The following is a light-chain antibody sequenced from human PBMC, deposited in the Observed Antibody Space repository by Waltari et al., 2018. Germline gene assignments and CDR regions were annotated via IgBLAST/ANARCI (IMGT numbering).Light chain of an antibody. J-gene: IGKJ3*01. CDR2: WAS. CDR3: QQYYSIPLT. Sequence: DIVMTQSPDSLAVSRGERATIKCKSSQSVLYSSNNKNYLAWYQHKPGQPPQLLIYWASTRESGVPDRFSGSGSGTDFTLTISSLQAEDVAVYYCQQYYSIPLTFGPGTKVDIK. CDR1: QSVLYSSNNKNY. V-gene: IGKV4-1*01.